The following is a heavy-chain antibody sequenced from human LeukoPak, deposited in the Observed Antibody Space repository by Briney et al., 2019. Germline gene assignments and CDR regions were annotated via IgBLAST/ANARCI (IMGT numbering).Heavy chain of an antibody. CDR2: IYYSGST. D-gene: IGHD6-19*01. V-gene: IGHV4-59*01. Sequence: SETLSLTCTVSGVSISSYYWSWIRQPPGKGLEWIGYIYYSGSTNYNPSLKSRVTISVDTSKNQFSLKLSSVTAADTAVYYCARAGGWLVREGYFDYWGQGTLVTVSS. CDR1: GVSISSYY. J-gene: IGHJ4*02. CDR3: ARAGGWLVREGYFDY.